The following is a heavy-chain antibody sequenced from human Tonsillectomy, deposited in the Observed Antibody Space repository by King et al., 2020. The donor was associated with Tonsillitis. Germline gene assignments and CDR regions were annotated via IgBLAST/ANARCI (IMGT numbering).Heavy chain of an antibody. V-gene: IGHV1-8*01. CDR1: GYTFTSYD. D-gene: IGHD3-22*01. CDR2: MNPNSGNT. Sequence: QLVQSGAEVKKPGASVKVSCKASGYTFTSYDINWVRQATGQGLEWMGWMNPNSGNTGFAQKFQGRVTMTRNTSISTAYMALSSLRSEDTAVYYCARVDLDSSGYYPLTLHYWGQGTLVTVSS. CDR3: ARVDLDSSGYYPLTLHY. J-gene: IGHJ4*02.